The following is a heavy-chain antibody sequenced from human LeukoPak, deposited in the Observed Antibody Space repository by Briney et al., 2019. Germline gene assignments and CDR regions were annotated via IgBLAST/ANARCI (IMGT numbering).Heavy chain of an antibody. V-gene: IGHV4-61*02. CDR1: GGSISSGSYY. CDR3: ARDGCSGGTCSPYN. J-gene: IGHJ4*02. Sequence: SETLSLTCTVSGGSISSGSYYWSWIRQPAGKGLEWIGRFYTSGSTNYNPSLKSRVTISVDTSKNQFSLKLSSVTAADTAVYYCARDGCSGGTCSPYNWGQGTLVTVSS. CDR2: FYTSGST. D-gene: IGHD2-15*01.